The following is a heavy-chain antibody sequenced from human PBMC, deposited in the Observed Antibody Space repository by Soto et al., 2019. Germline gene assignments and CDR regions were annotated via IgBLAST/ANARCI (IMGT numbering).Heavy chain of an antibody. CDR1: GFTFSSYA. D-gene: IGHD6-13*01. CDR3: AKDLGPTEQQLVLSVGAFDI. V-gene: IGHV3-23*01. Sequence: EVQLLESGGGLVQPGGSLRLSCAASGFTFSSYAMSWVRQAPGKGLEWVSAISGSGGSTYYADSVKGRFTISRDNSKNTLYLKMNSLRAEDTAVYYCAKDLGPTEQQLVLSVGAFDIWGQGTMVTVSS. CDR2: ISGSGGST. J-gene: IGHJ3*02.